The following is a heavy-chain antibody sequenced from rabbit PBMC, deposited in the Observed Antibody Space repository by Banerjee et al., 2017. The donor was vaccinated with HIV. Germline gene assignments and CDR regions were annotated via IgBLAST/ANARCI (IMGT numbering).Heavy chain of an antibody. V-gene: IGHV1S45*01. CDR3: ARDVTWGDWGL. J-gene: IGHJ6*01. D-gene: IGHD4-1*01. CDR2: IVTGSGNT. Sequence: QEQLEESGGDLVKPEGSLTLTCTASGFTLSGYWMSWIRQAPGKGLEWIGCIVTGSGNTYYASWAKGRFTISKTSSTTVTLQMTSLTAADTATYFCARDVTWGDWGLWGPGTLVTVS. CDR1: GFTLSGYW.